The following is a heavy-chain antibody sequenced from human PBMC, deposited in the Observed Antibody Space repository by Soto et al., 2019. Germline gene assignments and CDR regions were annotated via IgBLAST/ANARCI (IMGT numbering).Heavy chain of an antibody. CDR3: ASAEPRITIFGVTADAFDI. J-gene: IGHJ3*02. V-gene: IGHV3-13*01. Sequence: GGSLRLSCAASGFTFSSHDMHWVRQATGKGLEWVSAIGTAGDTYYADSVKGRFTISRENAKNSLYLQMNSLRAGDTAVYYCASAEPRITIFGVTADAFDIWGQGTMVTVSS. CDR1: GFTFSSHD. D-gene: IGHD3-3*01. CDR2: IGTAGDT.